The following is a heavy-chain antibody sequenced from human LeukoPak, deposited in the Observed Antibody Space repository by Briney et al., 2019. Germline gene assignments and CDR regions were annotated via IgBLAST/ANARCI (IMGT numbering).Heavy chain of an antibody. Sequence: SVKVSCKASGGTFSSYAISWVRQAPGQGLEWTGGVIPIFGTANYAQKFQGRVTITTDESTSTAYMELSGLRSEDTAVYYCAREYSGYDSAFDIWGQGTMVTVSS. V-gene: IGHV1-69*05. CDR3: AREYSGYDSAFDI. CDR1: GGTFSSYA. D-gene: IGHD5-12*01. J-gene: IGHJ3*02. CDR2: VIPIFGTA.